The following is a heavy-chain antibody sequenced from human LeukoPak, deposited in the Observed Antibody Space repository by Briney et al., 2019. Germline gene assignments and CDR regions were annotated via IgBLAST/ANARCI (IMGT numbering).Heavy chain of an antibody. V-gene: IGHV3-30*02. Sequence: GGSLRLSCAASGFTFSSYGMHWVRQAPGKGLEWVAFIRYDGSNKYYADSVKGRFTISRDNSKNTLYLQMNSLRAEDTAVYYCANGDLGRRVLHYDFWSGYYNYWGQGTLVTVSS. CDR2: IRYDGSNK. CDR3: ANGDLGRRVLHYDFWSGYYNY. CDR1: GFTFSSYG. J-gene: IGHJ4*02. D-gene: IGHD3-3*01.